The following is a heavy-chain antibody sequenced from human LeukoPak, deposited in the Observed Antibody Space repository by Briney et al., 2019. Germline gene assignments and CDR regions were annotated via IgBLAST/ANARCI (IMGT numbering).Heavy chain of an antibody. CDR3: AAGTAADY. J-gene: IGHJ4*02. V-gene: IGHV3-11*03. CDR2: ISSTSSYT. Sequence: GGSLRLSCVVSGIPFSDYYVNWIRQAPGKGLEWISYISSTSSYTDYADSVKGRFTISRDNAQNALFLQMNSLRVEDTAVYYCAAGTAADYWGQGTRVAVSS. CDR1: GIPFSDYY. D-gene: IGHD6-13*01.